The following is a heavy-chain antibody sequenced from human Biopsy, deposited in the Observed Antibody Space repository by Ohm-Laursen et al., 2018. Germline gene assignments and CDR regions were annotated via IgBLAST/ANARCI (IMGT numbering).Heavy chain of an antibody. CDR1: GGSISSRNHY. J-gene: IGHJ4*02. CDR2: VYYSGST. V-gene: IGHV4-39*01. Sequence: PSETLSLTCSVSGGSISSRNHYWGWLRQPPGKGLEWIGHVYYSGSTFYNSSLESRVTVSVDTSKNQFNLRLTSMSASDTAVYYCARHSLDDFWSGAHYYFDYWGLGTLVTVSS. CDR3: ARHSLDDFWSGAHYYFDY. D-gene: IGHD3-3*01.